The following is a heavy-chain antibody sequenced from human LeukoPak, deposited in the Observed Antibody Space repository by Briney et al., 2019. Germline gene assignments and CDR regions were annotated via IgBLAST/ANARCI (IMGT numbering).Heavy chain of an antibody. J-gene: IGHJ6*03. V-gene: IGHV1-2*02. CDR2: INPNSGGT. CDR1: GYTFTGYY. Sequence: ASVKVSCKASGYTFTGYYMHWVRQAPGQGLEWMGWINPNSGGTNYAQKFQGRVTMTEDTSTDTAYMELSSLRSEDTAVYYCATGRSDYGRYYYYMDVWGKGTTVTVSS. D-gene: IGHD4-17*01. CDR3: ATGRSDYGRYYYYMDV.